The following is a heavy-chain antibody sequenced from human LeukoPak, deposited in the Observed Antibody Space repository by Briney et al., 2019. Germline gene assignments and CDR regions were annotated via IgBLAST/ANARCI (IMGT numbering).Heavy chain of an antibody. CDR2: ITGSGFST. CDR3: AKRGAYPNWFDP. D-gene: IGHD3-16*01. J-gene: IGHJ5*02. CDR1: GFGFSSHA. Sequence: GGSLRLSCAASGFGFSSHAMSWVRQAPGKGLEWVSGITGSGFSTYYADSVKGRFTISRDNSKNTLYLQMNSLRAEDTAVYYCAKRGAYPNWFDPWGQGTLVTVSS. V-gene: IGHV3-23*01.